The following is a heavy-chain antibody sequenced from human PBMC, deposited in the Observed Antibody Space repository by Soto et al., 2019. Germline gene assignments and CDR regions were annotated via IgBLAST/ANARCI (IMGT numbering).Heavy chain of an antibody. CDR3: SRHSNRNYGLYYFDY. V-gene: IGHV4-59*08. D-gene: IGHD4-4*01. CDR2: IYYSGST. CDR1: GGSVSSYY. J-gene: IGHJ4*02. Sequence: SETLSLTCTVSGGSVSSYYWSWIRQSPGKGLEWIGYIYYSGSTKYKPSLKSRGTISVDTSKNQFSLKVGSATVADTAVYYCSRHSNRNYGLYYFDYWGLGALVTVSS.